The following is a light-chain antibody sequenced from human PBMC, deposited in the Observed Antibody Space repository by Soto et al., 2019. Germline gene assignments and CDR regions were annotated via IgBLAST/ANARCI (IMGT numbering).Light chain of an antibody. J-gene: IGKJ4*01. CDR1: QSVSSS. Sequence: EIVMTQSPATLSVSPGERATLSCRASQSVSSSLAWYQQKPGQAPRLLIYGASTRATGIPARFSGSGSGTDFTLTINSLQPEDFAVYYCQQRSSRPLTFGRGTKVDIK. CDR3: QQRSSRPLT. CDR2: GAS. V-gene: IGKV3-15*01.